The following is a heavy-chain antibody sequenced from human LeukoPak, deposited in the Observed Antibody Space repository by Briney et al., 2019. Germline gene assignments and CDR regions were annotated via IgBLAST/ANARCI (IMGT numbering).Heavy chain of an antibody. Sequence: PGRSLRLPCAASGFTFSSYGMHWVRQAPGKGLEWVAVIWYDGSNKYYADSVKGRFTISRDNSKNTLYLQMNSLRAEDTAVYYCARDGKDYGDYVGAFDIWGQGTMVTVSS. V-gene: IGHV3-33*01. CDR2: IWYDGSNK. J-gene: IGHJ3*02. CDR3: ARDGKDYGDYVGAFDI. D-gene: IGHD4-17*01. CDR1: GFTFSSYG.